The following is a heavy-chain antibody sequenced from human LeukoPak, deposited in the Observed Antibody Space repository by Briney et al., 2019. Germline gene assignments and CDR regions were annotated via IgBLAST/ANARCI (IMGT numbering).Heavy chain of an antibody. CDR2: IYYSGST. J-gene: IGHJ2*01. V-gene: IGHV4-59*01. CDR3: ARGPNIVVVTASYWYFDL. D-gene: IGHD2-21*02. CDR1: GGSFSGYY. Sequence: PSETLSLTCAVYGGSFSGYYWSWIRQPPGKGLEWIGYIYYSGSTNYNPSLKSRVTISVDTSKNQFSLRLSSVTAADTAVYYCARGPNIVVVTASYWYFDLWGRGTLVTVSS.